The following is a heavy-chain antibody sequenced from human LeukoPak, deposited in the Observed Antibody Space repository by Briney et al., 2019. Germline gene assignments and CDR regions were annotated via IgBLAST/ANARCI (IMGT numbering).Heavy chain of an antibody. CDR3: AKASWVSSTDAVR. CDR1: GLSLSSFA. D-gene: IGHD3-16*01. Sequence: GGSLTLSCAASGLSLSSFAMSWVRQGPARGREWVSSFRGRGEPFYADSVKGRFTLSSDSSRNTVYFQLNNLRVEDTAIYSCAKASWVSSTDAVRWGQGTLVTVSS. CDR2: FRGRGEP. V-gene: IGHV3-23*01. J-gene: IGHJ4*02.